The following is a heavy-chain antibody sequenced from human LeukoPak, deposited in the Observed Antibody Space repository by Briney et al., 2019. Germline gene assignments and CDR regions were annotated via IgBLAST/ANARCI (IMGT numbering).Heavy chain of an antibody. J-gene: IGHJ4*02. CDR2: IKNDGSGA. V-gene: IGHV3-74*01. Sequence: SLRLSCAASGFTSSKYWMDWVRHGPGRGLGGVSLIKNDGSGASYADPVKGRFTIPRDNAKSTAYLQMNSLSAEDAALYYCVREGLGTYPLDYWGQGTLVTVSS. CDR3: VREGLGTYPLDY. CDR1: GFTSSKYW. D-gene: IGHD3-10*01.